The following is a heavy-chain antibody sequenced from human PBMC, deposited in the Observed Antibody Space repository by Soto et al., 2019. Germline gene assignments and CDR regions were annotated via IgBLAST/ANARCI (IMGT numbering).Heavy chain of an antibody. J-gene: IGHJ3*02. CDR1: GGSISSGGYY. D-gene: IGHD3-22*01. Sequence: SETLSLTCTVSGGSISSGGYYWSWIRQHPGKGLEWIGYIYYSGSTYYNPSLKSRVTISVDTSKNQFSPKLSSVTAADTAVYYCAREPGPQLDYYDSSGYRWWGAFDIWGQGTMVTVS. CDR2: IYYSGST. V-gene: IGHV4-31*03. CDR3: AREPGPQLDYYDSSGYRWWGAFDI.